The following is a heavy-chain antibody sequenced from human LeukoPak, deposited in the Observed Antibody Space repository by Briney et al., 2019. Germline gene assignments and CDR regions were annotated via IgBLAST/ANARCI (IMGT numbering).Heavy chain of an antibody. CDR2: ISYDGSNK. Sequence: GGSLRLSCAASGFTFSSYAMHWVRQAPGKGLEWVAVISYDGSNKYYADSVKGRFTISSDNSKNTLYLQMNSLRAEDTAVYYCARDRLWFGELLSYYFDYWGQGTLVTVSS. CDR3: ARDRLWFGELLSYYFDY. J-gene: IGHJ4*02. CDR1: GFTFSSYA. V-gene: IGHV3-30-3*01. D-gene: IGHD3-10*01.